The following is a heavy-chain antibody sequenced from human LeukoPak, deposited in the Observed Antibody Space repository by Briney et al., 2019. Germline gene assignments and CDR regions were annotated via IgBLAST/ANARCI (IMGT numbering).Heavy chain of an antibody. CDR1: GYPLNGLS. J-gene: IGHJ4*02. CDR2: FDPEDGET. Sequence: VASVKVPCKASGYPLNGLSIHWVRQAPGKGVEGMGGFDPEDGETIYAQKFRGRHTMTEDTTTDTAYMELSTLRSDDTAVYYSTTDLDYWGQGSLVTASS. CDR3: TTDLDY. V-gene: IGHV1-24*01.